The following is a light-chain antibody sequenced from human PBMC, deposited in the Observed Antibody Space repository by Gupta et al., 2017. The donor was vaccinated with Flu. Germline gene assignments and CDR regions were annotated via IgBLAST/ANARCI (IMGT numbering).Light chain of an antibody. Sequence: IPYCSIGIVSVCLHQYQQRPAQAPVLFVYDDRDRPSGIPEPFSDSSSGNTAALTIRRFEAGDEDDYYGRVWDPSGDVFGPGTKVTVL. V-gene: IGLV3-21*02. CDR3: RVWDPSGDV. J-gene: IGLJ1*01. CDR1: GIVSVC. CDR2: DDR.